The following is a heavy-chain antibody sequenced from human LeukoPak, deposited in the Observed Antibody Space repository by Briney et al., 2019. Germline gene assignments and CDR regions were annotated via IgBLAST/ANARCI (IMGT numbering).Heavy chain of an antibody. J-gene: IGHJ4*02. D-gene: IGHD3-22*01. V-gene: IGHV1-69*05. CDR1: GGTFSSYA. Sequence: SVKVSCKASGGTFSSYAISWVRQAPGQGLEWMGGIIPIFGTANYAQKFQGRVTITTDESTSTAYMELSSLRSEDTAVYYCARGPLPYYYDSSGYTTYYFDYWGQGTLVTVSS. CDR3: ARGPLPYYYDSSGYTTYYFDY. CDR2: IIPIFGTA.